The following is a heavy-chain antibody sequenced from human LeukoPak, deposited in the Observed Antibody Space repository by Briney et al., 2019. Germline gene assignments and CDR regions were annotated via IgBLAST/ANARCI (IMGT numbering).Heavy chain of an antibody. CDR3: TKSDSSGYRTYHFDY. J-gene: IGHJ4*02. V-gene: IGHV3-30*02. CDR1: GFTFTSYG. D-gene: IGHD3-22*01. CDR2: IWYDGSGK. Sequence: PGGSLRLSCAASGFTFTSYGMHWVRQAPGKGLEWVAFIWYDGSGKYYADSVKGRFTISRDNSKNTLYLQMNSLRPEDTAVYQCTKSDSSGYRTYHFDYWGQGTLAAVSS.